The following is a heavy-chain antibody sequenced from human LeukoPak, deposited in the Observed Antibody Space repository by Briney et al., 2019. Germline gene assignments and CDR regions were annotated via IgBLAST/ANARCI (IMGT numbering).Heavy chain of an antibody. D-gene: IGHD6-13*01. J-gene: IGHJ4*02. CDR2: ISYDGSNK. CDR1: GFTFSSYA. Sequence: GGSLRLSCAASGFTFSSYAMHWVRQAPGKGLEWVAVISYDGSNKYYADSVKGRFTISRDNSKNTLYLQVNSLRAEDTAVYYCARDFMTAAGIHWGQGTLVTVSS. V-gene: IGHV3-30-3*01. CDR3: ARDFMTAAGIH.